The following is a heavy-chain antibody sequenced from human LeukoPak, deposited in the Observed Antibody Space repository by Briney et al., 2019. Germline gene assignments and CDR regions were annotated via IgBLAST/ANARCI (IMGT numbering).Heavy chain of an antibody. CDR3: ARVRVPYYYGMDV. D-gene: IGHD3-3*01. J-gene: IGHJ6*02. V-gene: IGHV3-33*01. CDR2: IWYDGSNK. CDR1: GFTFSSYG. Sequence: GGSLRLSCAASGFTFSSYGMHWVRQAPGKGLEWVAVIWYDGSNKYYADSVKGRFTISRDNSKNTLYLQMNSLRAEDTAVYYCARVRVPYYYGMDVWSQGTTVTVSS.